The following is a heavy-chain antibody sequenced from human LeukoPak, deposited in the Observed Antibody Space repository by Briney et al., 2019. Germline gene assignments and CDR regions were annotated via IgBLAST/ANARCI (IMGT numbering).Heavy chain of an antibody. Sequence: PSETLSLTCAVYGGSFSGYYWSWIRQPPGKGLEWIGEINHSGSTNYNPSLKSGVTISVDTSKNQFSLKLSSVTAADTAVYYCASSSGLRYYYYMDVWGKGTTVTVSS. J-gene: IGHJ6*03. CDR1: GGSFSGYY. D-gene: IGHD5-18*01. CDR2: INHSGST. CDR3: ASSSGLRYYYYMDV. V-gene: IGHV4-34*01.